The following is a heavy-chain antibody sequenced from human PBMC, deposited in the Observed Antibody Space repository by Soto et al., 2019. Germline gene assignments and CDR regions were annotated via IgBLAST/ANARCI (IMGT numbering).Heavy chain of an antibody. CDR2: ISYDGSNK. V-gene: IGHV3-30-3*01. D-gene: IGHD2-15*01. Sequence: QVQLVESGGGVVQPGRSLRLSCAASGFTFSSYAMHWVRQAPGKGLEWVAVISYDGSNKYYADSVKGRFTISRDNSKNTRYLQMNSLRAEDTGVYYCARDGDCSGGSCYSRGGYFDYWGQGTLVTVSS. CDR3: ARDGDCSGGSCYSRGGYFDY. CDR1: GFTFSSYA. J-gene: IGHJ4*02.